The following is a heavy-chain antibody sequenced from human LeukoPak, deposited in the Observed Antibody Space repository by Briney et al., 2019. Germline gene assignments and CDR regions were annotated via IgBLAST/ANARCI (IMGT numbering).Heavy chain of an antibody. J-gene: IGHJ6*03. CDR2: IYYSETT. Sequence: KPSETLSLTCTVSGGSISSTGYYWDWIRQPPGKGLEWIGSIYYSETTYYNSSLKSRVTISLNTSKNQFSLRLNSVTAADTAVYYCARQVSDYYYYYIDVWGKGAPVTVSS. CDR3: ARQVSDYYYYYIDV. CDR1: GGSISSTGYY. D-gene: IGHD5/OR15-5a*01. V-gene: IGHV4-39*01.